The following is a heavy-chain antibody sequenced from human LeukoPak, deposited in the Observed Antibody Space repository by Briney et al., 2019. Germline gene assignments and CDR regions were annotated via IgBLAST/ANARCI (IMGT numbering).Heavy chain of an antibody. CDR2: IYYSGST. D-gene: IGHD2-21*02. J-gene: IGHJ1*01. V-gene: IGHV4-59*12. CDR3: ATDPLYCGGDCYLKWRYFQH. CDR1: GGSISSYY. Sequence: SETLSLTCTVSGGSISSYYWSWIRQPPGKGLEWIGYIYYSGSTNYNPSLKSRVTISVDTSKNQFSLKLSSVTAADTAVYYCATDPLYCGGDCYLKWRYFQHWGQGTLVTVSS.